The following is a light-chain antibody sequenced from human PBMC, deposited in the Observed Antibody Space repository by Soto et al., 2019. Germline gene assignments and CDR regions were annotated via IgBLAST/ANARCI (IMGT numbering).Light chain of an antibody. J-gene: IGKJ1*01. Sequence: EIVFTQSPATLSLSPGERATLSCRASQSVSRYLAWYQQKPGQAPRLLIYDASNRATGIPARFSGSGSGTEFTLTISSLQPDDFATYYCQHYNSYSEAFGQGTKVDIK. CDR3: QHYNSYSEA. CDR1: QSVSRY. V-gene: IGKV3-11*01. CDR2: DAS.